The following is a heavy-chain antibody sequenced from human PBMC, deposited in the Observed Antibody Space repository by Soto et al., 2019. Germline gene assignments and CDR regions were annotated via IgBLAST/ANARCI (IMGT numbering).Heavy chain of an antibody. CDR3: ARPGFVVVPASDAFDI. D-gene: IGHD2-2*01. V-gene: IGHV3-30-3*01. CDR2: ISYDGSNK. CDR1: GFTFSSYA. J-gene: IGHJ3*02. Sequence: GGFLRLSCAASGFTFSSYAMHWVRQAPGKGLEWVAVISYDGSNKYYADSVKGRFTISRDNSKITLYLQMNSLRAEDTAVYYCARPGFVVVPASDAFDIWGQGTMVTVAS.